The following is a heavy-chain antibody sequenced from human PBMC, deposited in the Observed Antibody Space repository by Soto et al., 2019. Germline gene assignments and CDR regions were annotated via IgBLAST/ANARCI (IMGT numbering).Heavy chain of an antibody. D-gene: IGHD6-19*01. CDR2: TRNKANSYTT. J-gene: IGHJ4*02. V-gene: IGHV3-72*01. Sequence: EVQLVESGGGLVQPGGSLRLSCAASGFTFSDHYMDWVRQAPGKGLEWVGRTRNKANSYTTEYAASVKGRFTISRDDSKNSLYLQINSLKNEDTAVYYWARVSYSGWTFDYWGQGTLVTVSS. CDR1: GFTFSDHY. CDR3: ARVSYSGWTFDY.